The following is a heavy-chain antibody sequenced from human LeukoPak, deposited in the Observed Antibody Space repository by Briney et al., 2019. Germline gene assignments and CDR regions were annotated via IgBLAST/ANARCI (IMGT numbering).Heavy chain of an antibody. CDR2: IYYSGST. D-gene: IGHD3-22*01. Sequence: PSETLSLTCTVSGGSISSSSYYWGWIRQPPGKGLEWIGSIYYSGSTYYNPSLKSRVTISVDTSKNQFSLKLSSVTAADMAVYYCARALTYYYDSSGPPELNWFDPWGQGTLVTVSS. CDR3: ARALTYYYDSSGPPELNWFDP. J-gene: IGHJ5*02. CDR1: GGSISSSSYY. V-gene: IGHV4-39*07.